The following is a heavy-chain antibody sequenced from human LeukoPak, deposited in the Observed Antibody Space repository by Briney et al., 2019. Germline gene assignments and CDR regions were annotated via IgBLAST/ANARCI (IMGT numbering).Heavy chain of an antibody. V-gene: IGHV1-8*01. CDR3: ARGLYYYDSNGRTPYDY. Sequence: ASVKVSCKASGYTFTSYDINWVRQAAGQGLGWMGWMNPNSGITGYARKFQGRVTMTRDTSISTAYMELSSLKSEDTAVYYCARGLYYYDSNGRTPYDYWGQGTLVTVSS. D-gene: IGHD3-22*01. CDR2: MNPNSGIT. CDR1: GYTFTSYD. J-gene: IGHJ4*02.